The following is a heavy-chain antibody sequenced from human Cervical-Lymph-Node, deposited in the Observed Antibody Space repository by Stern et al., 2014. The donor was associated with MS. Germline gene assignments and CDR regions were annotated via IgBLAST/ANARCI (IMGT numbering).Heavy chain of an antibody. V-gene: IGHV3-33*01. D-gene: IGHD6-13*01. CDR1: GFTFSSYG. Sequence: VQLVESGGGVVQPGRSLRLSCAASGFTFSSYGMHWVRQAPGKGLEWVAVIWYDGSNKYYADSVKGRFTISRDNSKNTLYLQMKSLRAEDTAVYYCARSSSPSPYYYYGMDVWGQGTTVTVSS. CDR2: IWYDGSNK. J-gene: IGHJ6*02. CDR3: ARSSSPSPYYYYGMDV.